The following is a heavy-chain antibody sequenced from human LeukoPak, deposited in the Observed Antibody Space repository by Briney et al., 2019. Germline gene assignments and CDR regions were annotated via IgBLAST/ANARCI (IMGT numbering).Heavy chain of an antibody. J-gene: IGHJ4*02. CDR2: ISTSGASS. D-gene: IGHD5-24*01. CDR3: ARGGRWHSPGD. Sequence: QPGGSLRLSCAASGFTFSSFAMSWVRQAPGEGLEWVSSISTSGASSYYADSVKGRFTISRDNAKNSLYLQMNSLRAEDTAVYYCARGGRWHSPGDWGQGTLVTVSS. V-gene: IGHV3-23*01. CDR1: GFTFSSFA.